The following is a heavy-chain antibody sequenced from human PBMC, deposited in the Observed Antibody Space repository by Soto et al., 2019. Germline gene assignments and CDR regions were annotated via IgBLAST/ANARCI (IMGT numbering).Heavy chain of an antibody. CDR2: IIPIFGTA. D-gene: IGHD3-10*01. CDR3: ARNLYYYGSGSYLDI. Sequence: EASVRVSCKASGGTFSSYAISWVRQAPGQGLEWMGGIIPIFGTANYAQKFQGRVTITADESTSTAYMELSSLRSEDTAVYYCARNLYYYGSGSYLDIWGQGTMVTVSS. V-gene: IGHV1-69*13. CDR1: GGTFSSYA. J-gene: IGHJ3*02.